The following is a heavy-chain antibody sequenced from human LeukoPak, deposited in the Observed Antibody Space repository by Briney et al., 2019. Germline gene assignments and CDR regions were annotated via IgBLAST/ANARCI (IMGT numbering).Heavy chain of an antibody. CDR3: ARVRKGSYAVRAFDY. CDR2: INAGNGNT. CDR1: GFTFSSYG. Sequence: GGSLRLSCAASGFTFSSYGMHWVRQAPGQRLEWMGWINAGNGNTKYSQKFQGRVTITRDTSASTAYMELSSLRSEDTAVYYCARVRKGSYAVRAFDYWGQGTLVTVSS. D-gene: IGHD3-10*01. V-gene: IGHV1-3*01. J-gene: IGHJ4*02.